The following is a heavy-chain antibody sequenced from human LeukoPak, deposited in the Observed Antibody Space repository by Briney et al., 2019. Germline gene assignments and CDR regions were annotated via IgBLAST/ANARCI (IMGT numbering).Heavy chain of an antibody. CDR1: GGTFSSYA. Sequence: ASVKVSCKASGGTFSSYAISWVRQAPGQGLEWMGGIIPIFGTANYAQKFQGRVTITADESTSTAYMELSRLRSEDTAVYYCARYDFWSGFGWFDPWGQGTLVTVSS. CDR2: IIPIFGTA. J-gene: IGHJ5*02. V-gene: IGHV1-69*01. CDR3: ARYDFWSGFGWFDP. D-gene: IGHD3-3*01.